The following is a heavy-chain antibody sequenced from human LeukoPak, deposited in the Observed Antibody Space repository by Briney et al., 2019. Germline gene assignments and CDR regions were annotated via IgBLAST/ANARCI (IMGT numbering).Heavy chain of an antibody. CDR2: LYNRGST. J-gene: IGHJ4*02. CDR3: ARVYGFVYGPYFDY. V-gene: IGHV4-38-2*01. CDR1: GYSISSGYF. D-gene: IGHD3-10*01. Sequence: SETLSLTCAVSGYSISSGYFWGWIRQPPVEGLEWIGSLYNRGSTYYNPSLKSRVTMSIDTSKNQFSLNLSSVTAADTAVYYCARVYGFVYGPYFDYWGPGTLVTVSS.